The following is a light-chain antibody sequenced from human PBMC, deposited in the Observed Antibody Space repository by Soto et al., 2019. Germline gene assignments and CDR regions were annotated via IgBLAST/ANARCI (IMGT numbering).Light chain of an antibody. CDR1: QSVSSTY. V-gene: IGKV3-20*01. CDR2: GAS. CDR3: QQYGSSPYT. J-gene: IGKJ2*01. Sequence: EIVLTQSPGTLSLSPGERATLSCRASQSVSSTYLAWYQHKPGQAPLLLIYGASIRATGVPDRFSGSGSGTDFTLTSSRLEPEDFAVYYCQQYGSSPYTFGQGTKLEIK.